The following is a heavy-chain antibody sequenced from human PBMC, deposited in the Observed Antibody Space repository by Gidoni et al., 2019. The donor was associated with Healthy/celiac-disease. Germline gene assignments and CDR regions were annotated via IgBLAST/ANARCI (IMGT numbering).Heavy chain of an antibody. J-gene: IGHJ4*02. CDR3: ARGPRLHDSSGYYW. V-gene: IGHV1-69*01. CDR1: GGTFRSYA. D-gene: IGHD3-22*01. CDR2: IIPICGTE. Sequence: QVQLVQSGAEVKKPGSSVKVSCKASGGTFRSYAISWVRPPPGQGLEWMGGIIPICGTENYAQKFQGRVTITADEATSTAYMELSSLRSEDTAVYYCARGPRLHDSSGYYWWGQGTLVTVSS.